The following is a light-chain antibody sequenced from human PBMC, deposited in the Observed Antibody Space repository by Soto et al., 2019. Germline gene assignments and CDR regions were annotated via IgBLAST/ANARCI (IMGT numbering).Light chain of an antibody. V-gene: IGKV3-20*01. CDR1: QSVRSTS. CDR2: GAS. J-gene: IGKJ5*01. Sequence: VLTQSPGTLSLSPGERATLSCRASQSVRSTSLVWYQQKPAQAPRLLIYGASSSATGIPDRFSGGGSGTDCTLTISRLEQEDFSGYYCQHYHSSPPITFGQGTRLDIK. CDR3: QHYHSSPPIT.